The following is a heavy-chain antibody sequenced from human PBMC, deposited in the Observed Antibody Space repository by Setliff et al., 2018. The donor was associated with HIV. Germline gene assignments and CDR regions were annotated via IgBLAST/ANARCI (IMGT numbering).Heavy chain of an antibody. CDR2: IYKAGKT. V-gene: IGHV3-66*01. Sequence: PGGSLRLSCEASGFRVTDTYMAWVRQAPGKGLEWVTLIYKAGKTYYADSIQGRFTISRDDAKSSLYLQMNSLKVEDTATYFCARASPGVVMIPDSWGQGTLVTVSS. CDR1: GFRVTDTY. CDR3: ARASPGVVMIPDS. J-gene: IGHJ4*02. D-gene: IGHD3-22*01.